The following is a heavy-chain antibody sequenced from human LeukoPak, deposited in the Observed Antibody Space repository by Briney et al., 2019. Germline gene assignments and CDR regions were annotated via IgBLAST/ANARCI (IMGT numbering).Heavy chain of an antibody. J-gene: IGHJ4*02. V-gene: IGHV3-53*01. CDR1: GFTVSSNY. CDR2: IYSGGST. CDR3: ASARGSNYGSLGD. D-gene: IGHD5-18*01. Sequence: GSPRLSCAASGFTVSSNYMSWVRQAPGKGLEWVSVIYSGGSTFYADSVKGRFSISRGNSKNTLYLQMNSLRAEDTAVYYCASARGSNYGSLGDWGQGALPSVSS.